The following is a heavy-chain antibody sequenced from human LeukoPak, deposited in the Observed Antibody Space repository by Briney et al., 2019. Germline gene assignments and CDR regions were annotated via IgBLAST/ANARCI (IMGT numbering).Heavy chain of an antibody. J-gene: IGHJ4*02. CDR2: IYTNENT. Sequence: PSETLSLTCTVSGGSINRYYWSWIRQPPGKGLEWIGYIYTNENTNYNPSLKSRVTMSVDTSKNQFSLRLSSVTAADTAVYYCARQAYYSESGSSTGFDYWGQGTLVPVSS. V-gene: IGHV4-4*09. CDR1: GGSINRYY. CDR3: ARQAYYSESGSSTGFDY. D-gene: IGHD3-10*01.